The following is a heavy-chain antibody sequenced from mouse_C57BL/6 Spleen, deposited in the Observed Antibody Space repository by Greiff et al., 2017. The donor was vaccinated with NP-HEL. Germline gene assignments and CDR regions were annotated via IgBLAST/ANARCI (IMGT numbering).Heavy chain of an antibody. CDR1: GYTFTSYW. J-gene: IGHJ4*01. CDR3: ARRDTTDYYAMDY. CDR2: IHPNSGST. Sequence: VQLQQSGAELVKPGASVKLSCKASGYTFTSYWMHWVKQRPGQGLEWIGMIHPNSGSTNYNEKFKSKATLTVDKSSSTAYMQLSSLTSEDSAVYYCARRDTTDYYAMDYCGQGTSVTVSS. D-gene: IGHD1-1*01. V-gene: IGHV1-64*01.